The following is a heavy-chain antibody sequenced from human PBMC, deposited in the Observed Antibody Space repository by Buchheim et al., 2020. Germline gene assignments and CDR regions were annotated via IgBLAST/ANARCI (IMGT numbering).Heavy chain of an antibody. CDR3: AREGEEYCTNGVCRRSYYYYYGMDV. D-gene: IGHD2-8*01. CDR1: GFTFSDYY. Sequence: QVQLVESGGGLVKPGGSLRLSCAASGFTFSDYYMSWIRQAPGKGLEWVSYISSSGSTIYYADSVKGRFTISRDNAKNSLYLQINSLRAEDTAVYYCAREGEEYCTNGVCRRSYYYYYGMDVWGQGTT. J-gene: IGHJ6*02. CDR2: ISSSGSTI. V-gene: IGHV3-11*01.